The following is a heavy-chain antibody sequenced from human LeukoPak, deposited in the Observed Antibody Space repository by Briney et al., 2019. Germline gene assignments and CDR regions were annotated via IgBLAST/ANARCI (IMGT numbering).Heavy chain of an antibody. CDR2: IIPIFGTA. CDR3: ARDSRTETITDAFDI. CDR1: GGTFSSYA. Sequence: GASVKVSCKASGGTFSSYAISWVRQAPGQGLVWMGGIIPIFGTANYAQKFQGRVTITADESTSTAYMELSSLRSEDTAVYYCARDSRTETITDAFDIWGQGTMVTVSS. D-gene: IGHD2-2*01. V-gene: IGHV1-69*13. J-gene: IGHJ3*02.